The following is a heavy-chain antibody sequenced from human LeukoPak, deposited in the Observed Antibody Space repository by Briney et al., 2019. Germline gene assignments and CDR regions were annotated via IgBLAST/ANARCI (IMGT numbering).Heavy chain of an antibody. J-gene: IGHJ4*02. CDR2: ISSSSSYI. D-gene: IGHD3-22*01. Sequence: GGSLRLSCAASRFTFSSYSMNWVRQAPGKGLEWVSSISSSSSYIYYADSVKGRFTISRDNAKNSLYLQMNSLRAEDTAVYYCARGTYYYDSSGYFDYWGQGTLVTVSS. V-gene: IGHV3-21*01. CDR3: ARGTYYYDSSGYFDY. CDR1: RFTFSSYS.